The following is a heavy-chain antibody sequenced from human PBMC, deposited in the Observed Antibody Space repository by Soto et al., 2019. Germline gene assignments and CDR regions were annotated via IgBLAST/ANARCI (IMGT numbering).Heavy chain of an antibody. D-gene: IGHD2-2*01. Sequence: QVQLVQSGAEVKKPGSSVKVSCKASGGTFSSYAISWVRQAPGRGLEWMGGIIPIFGTANYAQKFQGRVTITADESTSTAYMELSSLRSEDTAVYYCATCSSTSCYGLYYYYGMDVWGQGTTVTVSS. CDR2: IIPIFGTA. V-gene: IGHV1-69*01. CDR1: GGTFSSYA. CDR3: ATCSSTSCYGLYYYYGMDV. J-gene: IGHJ6*02.